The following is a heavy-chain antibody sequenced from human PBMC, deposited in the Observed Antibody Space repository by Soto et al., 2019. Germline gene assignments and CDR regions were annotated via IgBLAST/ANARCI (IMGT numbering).Heavy chain of an antibody. D-gene: IGHD3-3*01. CDR2: IVPIVDTA. CDR1: GGTFSSYA. CDR3: AREAGIYDFWSGYYMPQPRKGSNFDY. J-gene: IGHJ4*02. V-gene: IGHV1-69*13. Sequence: SVKVSCKTSGGTFSSYAISWVRQAPGQGLEWMGGIVPIVDTATYAQKFQGRVTITADESTSTAYMELSRLRSDDTAVYYCAREAGIYDFWSGYYMPQPRKGSNFDYWGQGTLITVSS.